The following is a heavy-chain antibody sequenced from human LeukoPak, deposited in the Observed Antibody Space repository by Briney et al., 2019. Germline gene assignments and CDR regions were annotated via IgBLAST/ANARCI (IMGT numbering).Heavy chain of an antibody. D-gene: IGHD5-24*01. J-gene: IGHJ4*02. Sequence: PSETLSLTCTVSGGSISSYYWSWIRQPPGKGLEWIGYIYYSGSTNYNPSLKSRVTISVDTSKNQFSLKLSSVTAADTAVYYCAREMATISFYFDYWGQGTLVTVSS. CDR2: IYYSGST. CDR3: AREMATISFYFDY. V-gene: IGHV4-59*01. CDR1: GGSISSYY.